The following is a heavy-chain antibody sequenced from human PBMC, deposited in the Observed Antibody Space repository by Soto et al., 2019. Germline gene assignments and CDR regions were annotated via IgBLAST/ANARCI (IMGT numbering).Heavy chain of an antibody. CDR3: ARGLYGSGSYYSGY. V-gene: IGHV3-66*01. J-gene: IGHJ4*02. Sequence: EVQLVESGGGLVQPGGSLRLSRAASGFTVSSNYMSWVRQAPGKGLEWVSVIYSGGSTYYADSVKGRFTISRDNSKNTLYLQMNSLRAEDTAVYYCARGLYGSGSYYSGYWGQGTLVTVSS. CDR2: IYSGGST. D-gene: IGHD3-10*01. CDR1: GFTVSSNY.